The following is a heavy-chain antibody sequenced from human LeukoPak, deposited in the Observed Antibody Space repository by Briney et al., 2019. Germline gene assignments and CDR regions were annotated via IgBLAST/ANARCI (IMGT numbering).Heavy chain of an antibody. CDR2: INRDGSEK. J-gene: IGHJ4*02. CDR3: ARNRGSGTYYWSGNDN. CDR1: GFTFSSYG. D-gene: IGHD1-26*01. Sequence: PGGSLRLSCAASGFTFSSYGMHWVRQAPGKGLEWVANINRDGSEKYYVDSVKGRFTISRDNAKNSLYLQMNSLRAEDTAVYYCARNRGSGTYYWSGNDNRGQGTLVTVSS. V-gene: IGHV3-7*02.